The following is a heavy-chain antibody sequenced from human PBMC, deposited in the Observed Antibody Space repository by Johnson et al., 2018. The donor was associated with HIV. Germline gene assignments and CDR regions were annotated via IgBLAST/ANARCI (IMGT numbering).Heavy chain of an antibody. J-gene: IGHJ3*02. CDR2: ISYDGSNK. V-gene: IGHV3-30*19. Sequence: VHLVESGGGVVQPGRSLRLSCAASGFTFSSFGMHWVRQAPGKGLEWVAVISYDGSNKYYADSVKGRFTISRDNSKNTLYLQMNSLRAEDTAVYYCARDGVAGTSGDIWGQGTMVTVSS. CDR1: GFTFSSFG. D-gene: IGHD6-19*01. CDR3: ARDGVAGTSGDI.